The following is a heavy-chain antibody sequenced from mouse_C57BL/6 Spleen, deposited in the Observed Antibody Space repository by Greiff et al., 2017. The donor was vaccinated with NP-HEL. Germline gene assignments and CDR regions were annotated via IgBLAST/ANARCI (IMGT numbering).Heavy chain of an antibody. Sequence: QVQLQQSGAELVRPGTSVKVSCKASGYAFTNYLIEWVKQRPGQGLEWIGVINPGSGGTNYNEKFKGKATLTADKSSSTAYMQLSSLTSEDSAVYFCARGHYVWYFDVWGTGTTVTVSS. J-gene: IGHJ1*03. CDR1: GYAFTNYL. CDR3: ARGHYVWYFDV. D-gene: IGHD2-1*01. CDR2: INPGSGGT. V-gene: IGHV1-54*01.